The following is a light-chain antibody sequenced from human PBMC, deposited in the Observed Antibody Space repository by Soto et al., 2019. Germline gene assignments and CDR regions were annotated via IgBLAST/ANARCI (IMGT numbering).Light chain of an antibody. Sequence: EIVFTQSPGTLSLSPGERATLSCRASQSVSSSFLAWYQQKPGQAPRLLIYGASMRATGITVRFSGSGSGTAFTLTISGLEPEDFEVYYWQKYGYSTRTFGQGTKVEIK. CDR3: QKYGYSTRT. CDR2: GAS. V-gene: IGKV3-20*01. CDR1: QSVSSSF. J-gene: IGKJ1*01.